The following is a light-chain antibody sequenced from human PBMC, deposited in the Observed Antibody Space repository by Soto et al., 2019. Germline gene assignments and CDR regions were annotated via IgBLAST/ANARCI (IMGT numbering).Light chain of an antibody. CDR1: SSDIGNDDF. CDR3: SSYTTSTSFIL. J-gene: IGLJ2*01. V-gene: IGLV2-14*01. CDR2: EVS. Sequence: QSVLTQPASVSGSPGQSITISCTGTSSDIGNDDFVSWYQQVPGTAPKALIYEVSSRPSGVATRFSGSKSGNTASLTISGLHADDDEYDYCSSYTTSTSFILFGGGTQLTVL.